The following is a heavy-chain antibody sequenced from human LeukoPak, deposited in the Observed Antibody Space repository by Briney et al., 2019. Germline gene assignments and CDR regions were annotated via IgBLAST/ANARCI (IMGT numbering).Heavy chain of an antibody. CDR2: IYYSGST. D-gene: IGHD3-22*01. CDR1: GGSISSSSYY. Sequence: SETLSLTCTVSGGSISSSSYYWGWIRQPPGKGLEWIGSIYYSGSTYYNPSPKSRVTISVDTSKNQFSLKLSSVTAADTAVYYCARTVDYYDSSAPYYFDYWGQGTLVTVSS. V-gene: IGHV4-39*07. J-gene: IGHJ4*02. CDR3: ARTVDYYDSSAPYYFDY.